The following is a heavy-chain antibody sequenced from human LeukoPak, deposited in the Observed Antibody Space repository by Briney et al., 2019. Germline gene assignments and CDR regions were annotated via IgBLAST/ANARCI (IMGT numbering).Heavy chain of an antibody. CDR1: GFTFSHYW. Sequence: PGGSLRLSCAASGFTFSHYWMSWVRQAPGKGLEWVANIKHDGSAKYYVDSVKGRFTISRDNAKNSLFPQMNSLRAEDTSVYYCARDTARGDFDYWGQGTLVTVSS. CDR3: ARDTARGDFDY. J-gene: IGHJ4*02. D-gene: IGHD6-25*01. CDR2: IKHDGSAK. V-gene: IGHV3-7*01.